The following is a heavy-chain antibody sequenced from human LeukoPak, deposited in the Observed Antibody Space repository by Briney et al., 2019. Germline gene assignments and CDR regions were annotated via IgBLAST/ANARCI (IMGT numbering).Heavy chain of an antibody. CDR2: MYYSGST. CDR3: ARPYYYDSRIDP. Sequence: SQTLSLTCTVSGGSISSGDYYWGWLRQPPGKGLEWLAYMYYSGSTYYNPSLKSRVTMSADTSKNQLSLKLSSVTAADTAVYYCARPYYYDSRIDPWGQGILVTVSS. D-gene: IGHD3-22*01. V-gene: IGHV4-30-4*01. J-gene: IGHJ5*02. CDR1: GGSISSGDYY.